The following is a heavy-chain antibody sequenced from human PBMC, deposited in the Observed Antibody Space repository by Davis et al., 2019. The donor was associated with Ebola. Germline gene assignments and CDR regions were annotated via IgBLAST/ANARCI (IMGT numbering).Heavy chain of an antibody. V-gene: IGHV3-53*01. J-gene: IGHJ4*02. CDR2: IYSGGST. D-gene: IGHD1-26*01. CDR3: ARDPHGSYFDY. CDR1: GFTVSSNY. Sequence: GESLKISCAASGFTVSSNYMSWVRQAPGKGLEWVSVIYSGGSTYYADSVKGRFTISRDNAKNSLYLQMNSLRAEDTAVYYCARDPHGSYFDYWGQGTLVTVSS.